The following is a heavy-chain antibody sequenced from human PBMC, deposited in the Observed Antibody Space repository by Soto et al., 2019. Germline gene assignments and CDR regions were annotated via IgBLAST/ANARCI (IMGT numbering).Heavy chain of an antibody. V-gene: IGHV4-38-2*02. Sequence: SETLSLTCTVSGYSISSGYYWGWIRQPPGKGLEWIGSIYHSGSTYYNPSLKSRVTISVDTSKNQFSLKLSSVTAADTAVYYCAREDIVVVPAAYYYYGMDVWGQGTTVTVSS. CDR2: IYHSGST. D-gene: IGHD2-2*01. J-gene: IGHJ6*02. CDR3: AREDIVVVPAAYYYYGMDV. CDR1: GYSISSGYY.